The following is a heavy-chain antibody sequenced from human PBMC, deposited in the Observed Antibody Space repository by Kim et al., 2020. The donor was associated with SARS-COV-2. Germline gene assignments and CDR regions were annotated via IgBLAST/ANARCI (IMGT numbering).Heavy chain of an antibody. Sequence: GESLKISCKGSGYSFTSYWISWVRQMPGKGLEWMGRIDPSDSYTNYSPSFQGHVTISADKSISTAYLQWSSLKASDTAMYYCARHVKEYCSSTSCYTSSGGMDVWGQGTTVTVSS. V-gene: IGHV5-10-1*01. D-gene: IGHD2-2*02. CDR3: ARHVKEYCSSTSCYTSSGGMDV. CDR1: GYSFTSYW. J-gene: IGHJ6*02. CDR2: IDPSDSYT.